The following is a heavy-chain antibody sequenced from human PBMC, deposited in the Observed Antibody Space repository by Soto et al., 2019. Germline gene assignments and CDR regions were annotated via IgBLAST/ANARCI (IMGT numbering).Heavy chain of an antibody. V-gene: IGHV4-59*01. D-gene: IGHD3-3*01. CDR1: GGSISSYY. CDR2: IYYSGST. CDR3: ARVYYDFWSGYYSNWFDP. Sequence: PSETLSLTCTVSGGSISSYYWSWIRQPPGKGLEWIGYIYYSGSTNYNPSLESRVTISVDTSKNQFSLKLSSVTAADTAVYYCARVYYDFWSGYYSNWFDPWGQGTLVTVSS. J-gene: IGHJ5*02.